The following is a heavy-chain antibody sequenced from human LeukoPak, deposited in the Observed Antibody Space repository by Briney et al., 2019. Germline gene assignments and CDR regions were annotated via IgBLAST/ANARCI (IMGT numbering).Heavy chain of an antibody. CDR3: AREFSFRGYYPAYGMDV. Sequence: PGGSLRLSCAASGFTFSSYWMSWVRQAPGKGLEWVANIKQDGSEKYYADSVKGRFTISRDNAKNSLYLQMNSLRAEDTAVYYCAREFSFRGYYPAYGMDVWGQGTTVTVSS. CDR1: GFTFSSYW. D-gene: IGHD3-22*01. V-gene: IGHV3-7*01. J-gene: IGHJ6*02. CDR2: IKQDGSEK.